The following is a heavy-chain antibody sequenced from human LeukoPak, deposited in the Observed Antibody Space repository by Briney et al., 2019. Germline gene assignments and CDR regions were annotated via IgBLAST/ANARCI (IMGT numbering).Heavy chain of an antibody. CDR2: INPSGGST. V-gene: IGHV1-46*01. D-gene: IGHD3-22*01. CDR1: GYTFTSYG. J-gene: IGHJ5*02. Sequence: ASVKVSCKASGYTFTSYGISWVRQAPGQGLEWMGIINPSGGSTSNAQKFQGRVTMTRDTSTSTVYMELSSLRSEDTAVYYCARAYYDSSGYYPLSDHWGQGTLVTVSS. CDR3: ARAYYDSSGYYPLSDH.